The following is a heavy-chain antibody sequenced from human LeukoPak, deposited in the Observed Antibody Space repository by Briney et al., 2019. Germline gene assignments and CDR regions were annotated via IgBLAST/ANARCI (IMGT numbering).Heavy chain of an antibody. J-gene: IGHJ4*02. CDR3: AKDRQWLVWDY. CDR1: GFTFNNYA. Sequence: GGSLRLSCAASGFTFNNYAMSWVRQAPGKGLEWVSGISDSGGNTYYADSVKGRFSISRDNSQNTLYLHMNSLTVEDTAIYYCAKDRQWLVWDYWGQGTLVTVSS. D-gene: IGHD6-19*01. CDR2: ISDSGGNT. V-gene: IGHV3-23*01.